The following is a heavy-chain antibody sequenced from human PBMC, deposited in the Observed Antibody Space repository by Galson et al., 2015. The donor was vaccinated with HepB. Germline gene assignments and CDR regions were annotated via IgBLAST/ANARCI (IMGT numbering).Heavy chain of an antibody. Sequence: SVKVSCKASGGTFSNYAVNWVRQAPGQGLEWMGRIIPFVGVTNYAQKFQGRVTFSADTSTSTAYMELNTLIFEDTAVYHCARGAKGVATNHWGQGTLVNVSS. J-gene: IGHJ5*02. CDR3: ARGAKGVATNH. CDR2: IIPFVGVT. CDR1: GGTFSNYA. D-gene: IGHD3-3*01. V-gene: IGHV1-69*04.